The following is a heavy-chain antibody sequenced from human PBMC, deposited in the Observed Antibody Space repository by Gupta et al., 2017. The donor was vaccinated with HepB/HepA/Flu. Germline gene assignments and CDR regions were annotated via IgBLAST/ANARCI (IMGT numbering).Heavy chain of an antibody. Sequence: SFEGQVTISVDKSITTAYLQWRSLKASDTAIYYCARRISVTAFDYWGQGTLVTVSS. D-gene: IGHD4-11*01. J-gene: IGHJ4*02. V-gene: IGHV5-51*01. CDR3: ARRISVTAFDY.